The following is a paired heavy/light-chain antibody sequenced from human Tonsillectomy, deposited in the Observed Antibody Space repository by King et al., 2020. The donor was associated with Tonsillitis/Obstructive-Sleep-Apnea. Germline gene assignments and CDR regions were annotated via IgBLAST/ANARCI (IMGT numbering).Light chain of an antibody. J-gene: IGKJ5*01. CDR2: WAS. Sequence: DIVMTQSPDSLAVSLGERATINCKSSQNVLYGSNNKNYLAWYQQKPGQPPKLLIYWASTRESGVPDRFSGSGSGTDFTLTISSLQAEDVAVYYCQQYYTTPITYGQGTRLEIK. V-gene: IGKV4-1*01. CDR3: QQYYTTPIT. CDR1: QNVLYGSNNKNY.
Heavy chain of an antibody. CDR1: GYTFSNFA. CDR3: ATTTSVTVDY. CDR2: INAGYANT. J-gene: IGHJ4*02. V-gene: IGHV1-3*01. D-gene: IGHD4-17*01. Sequence: QVQLVQSGAEVKKPGASVKVSCKASGYTFSNFAMHWVRQAPGQRPEWMGWINAGYANTKYSQKFQGRVTFTADTSANTAYMELSSLRSEDTAVYYCATTTSVTVDYWGQGTLVTVSS.